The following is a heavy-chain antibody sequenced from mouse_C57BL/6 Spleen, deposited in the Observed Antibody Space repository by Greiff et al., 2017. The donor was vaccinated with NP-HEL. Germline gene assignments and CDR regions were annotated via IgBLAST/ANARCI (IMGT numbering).Heavy chain of an antibody. J-gene: IGHJ2*01. D-gene: IGHD1-1*01. CDR1: GFTFSSYG. Sequence: VQLQQSGGDLVKPGGSLKLSCAASGFTFSSYGMSWVRQTPDKRLEWVATISSGGSYTYYPDSVKGRFTISRDNAKNTLYLQMSSLKSEDTAMYYCARRVTTVGFDYWGQGTTLTVSS. V-gene: IGHV5-6*01. CDR3: ARRVTTVGFDY. CDR2: ISSGGSYT.